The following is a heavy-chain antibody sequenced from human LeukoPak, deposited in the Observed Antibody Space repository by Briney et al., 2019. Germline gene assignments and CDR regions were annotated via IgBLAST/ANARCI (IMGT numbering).Heavy chain of an antibody. CDR2: IYYSGST. D-gene: IGHD3-16*02. CDR3: ARVTFGGVIASPPPGDY. V-gene: IGHV4-59*12. CDR1: GGSISSYY. J-gene: IGHJ4*02. Sequence: SETLSLTCTVSGGSISSYYWSWVRQPPGKGLEWIGYIYYSGSTNYNPSLKSRVTISVDTSKNQFSLKLSSVTAADTAVYYCARVTFGGVIASPPPGDYRGQGTLVTVSS.